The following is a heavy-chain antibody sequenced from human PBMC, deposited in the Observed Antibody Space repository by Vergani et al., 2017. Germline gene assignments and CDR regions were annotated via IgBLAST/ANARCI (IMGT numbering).Heavy chain of an antibody. V-gene: IGHV3-13*01. J-gene: IGHJ3*02. CDR2: IGTAGDT. Sequence: EVQLVESGGGLVQPGGSLSLSCAASGFTFSSYDMHWVRQATGKGLDWVSAIGTAGDTYYPGSVKGRFNIASENAKNSLYLQMNSLRAGETAVYYCARAPRYSYGFDAFDIWGQGTMVTVSS. CDR3: ARAPRYSYGFDAFDI. D-gene: IGHD5-18*01. CDR1: GFTFSSYD.